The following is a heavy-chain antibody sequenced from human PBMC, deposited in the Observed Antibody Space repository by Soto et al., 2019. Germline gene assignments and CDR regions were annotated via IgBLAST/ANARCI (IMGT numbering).Heavy chain of an antibody. CDR1: GYTFTSYG. V-gene: IGHV1-18*01. Sequence: ASVKVSCKASGYTFTSYGISWVRHAPGQEPEWMGWISAYNGNTNYAQKLQGRVTMTTDTSTSTAYMELRSLRSDDTAVYYCARYTVTDFDYCYYHMDVSGKRTTVTVCS. CDR3: ARYTVTDFDYCYYHMDV. J-gene: IGHJ6*03. D-gene: IGHD4-17*01. CDR2: ISAYNGNT.